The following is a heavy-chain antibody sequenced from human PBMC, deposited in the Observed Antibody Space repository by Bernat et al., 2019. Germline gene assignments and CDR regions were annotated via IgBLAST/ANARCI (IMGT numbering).Heavy chain of an antibody. D-gene: IGHD2-15*01. CDR1: GGSISSGGYY. CDR3: ARGVDLHHYYYGMDV. CDR2: IYYSGST. Sequence: QVQLQESGPGLVKPSQTLSLTCTVSGGSISSGGYYWSWIRQHPGRGLEWIGYIYYSGSTYYNPSLKSRVTISVDTSKNQFSLKLSSVTAADTAVYYCARGVDLHHYYYGMDVWGQGTTVTVSS. V-gene: IGHV4-31*03. J-gene: IGHJ6*02.